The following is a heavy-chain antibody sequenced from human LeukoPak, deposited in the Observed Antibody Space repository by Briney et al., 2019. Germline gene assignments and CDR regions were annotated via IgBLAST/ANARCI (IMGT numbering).Heavy chain of an antibody. CDR2: IYTSGTT. CDR1: SGSIRGTSYY. CDR3: ARSDILPRGHDYYYYMDV. Sequence: SQTLSLTCTVSSGSIRGTSYYWTWVRQPAGKGLEWIGRIYTSGTTNYNPSLKSRVTISVDTFKNQFSLNLSSVTAADTAVYYCARSDILPRGHDYYYYMDVWGKGTTVTVPS. D-gene: IGHD3-9*01. V-gene: IGHV4-61*02. J-gene: IGHJ6*03.